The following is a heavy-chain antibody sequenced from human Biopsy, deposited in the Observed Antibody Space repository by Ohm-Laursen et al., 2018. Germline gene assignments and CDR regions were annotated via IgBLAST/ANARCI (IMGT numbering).Heavy chain of an antibody. CDR2: LWYDGTNK. V-gene: IGHV3-33*01. CDR1: GFSFSSYG. D-gene: IGHD1-1*01. J-gene: IGHJ3*02. Sequence: RSLRLSCAASGFSFSSYGMHWVRQAPGKGLEWVAVLWYDGTNKYYADSVKGRFTISRDNSKNTLYLQMNSLRAEDTAMYYCARSTNARAGGAPFDIWGQGTMVTVSS. CDR3: ARSTNARAGGAPFDI.